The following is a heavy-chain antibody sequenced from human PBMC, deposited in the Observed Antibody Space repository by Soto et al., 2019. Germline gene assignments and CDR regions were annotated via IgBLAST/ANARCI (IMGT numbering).Heavy chain of an antibody. J-gene: IGHJ6*02. D-gene: IGHD2-2*01. Sequence: SVKVSCKASGGTFSSYAISWVRQAPGQGLEWMGGIIPIFGTANYAQKFQGRVTITADKSTSTAYMELSSLRSEDTAVYYCARDWGFRDIVVVPAAGYGMDVWGQGTTVTSP. CDR2: IIPIFGTA. CDR3: ARDWGFRDIVVVPAAGYGMDV. CDR1: GGTFSSYA. V-gene: IGHV1-69*06.